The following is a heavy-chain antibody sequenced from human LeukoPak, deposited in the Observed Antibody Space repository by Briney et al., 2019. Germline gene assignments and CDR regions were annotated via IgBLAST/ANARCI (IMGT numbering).Heavy chain of an antibody. CDR2: ISYDGSNK. D-gene: IGHD6-19*01. CDR1: GFTFSSYA. V-gene: IGHV3-30-3*01. CDR3: AKGGFIAVADDPFDY. J-gene: IGHJ4*02. Sequence: GGSLRLSCAASGFTFSSYAMHWVRQAPGKGLEWVAVISYDGSNKYYADSVKGRFTISRDNSKNTLYLQMNSLRAEDTAVYYCAKGGFIAVADDPFDYWGQGTLVTVSS.